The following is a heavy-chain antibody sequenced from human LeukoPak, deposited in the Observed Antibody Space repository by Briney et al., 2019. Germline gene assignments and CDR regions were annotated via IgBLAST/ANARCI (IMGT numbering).Heavy chain of an antibody. CDR1: GYTFTGYY. CDR3: ARGPVAEPFDY. Sequence: ASVKVSCKASGYTFTGYYMHWVRQAPGQGLEWMGWINPNSGGTNYSQKFHGRVTITRDTSISTAYMELSRLRSDDTAVYYCARGPVAEPFDYWGQGTLVTVSS. CDR2: INPNSGGT. J-gene: IGHJ4*02. V-gene: IGHV1-2*02. D-gene: IGHD6-19*01.